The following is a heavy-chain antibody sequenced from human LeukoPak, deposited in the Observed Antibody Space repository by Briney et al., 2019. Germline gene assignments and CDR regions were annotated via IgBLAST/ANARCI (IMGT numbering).Heavy chain of an antibody. D-gene: IGHD6-19*01. Sequence: GGSLRLSCAASGFTFSSYAMSWVRQAPGKGLEWVSAISGSGGSTYYADSVKGRFTISTDNSKNPLYLQMNSLRAEDTAVYYCAKTSMYSSGWYSPSGPYYFDYWGQGTLVTVSS. CDR1: GFTFSSYA. V-gene: IGHV3-23*01. J-gene: IGHJ4*02. CDR2: ISGSGGST. CDR3: AKTSMYSSGWYSPSGPYYFDY.